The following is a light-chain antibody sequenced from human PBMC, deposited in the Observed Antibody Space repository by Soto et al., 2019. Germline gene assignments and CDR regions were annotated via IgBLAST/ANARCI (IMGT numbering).Light chain of an antibody. Sequence: EIVLTQSPGTLSLSPGERATLSCRASQSVSSSYLAWYRQKPGQAPRLLIYGVSNRATGIPDRFSGSGSGTDFTLTISRLEPEDFAVYYCQQYGRSPLTFGGGTKVDIK. CDR3: QQYGRSPLT. CDR2: GVS. J-gene: IGKJ4*01. V-gene: IGKV3-20*01. CDR1: QSVSSSY.